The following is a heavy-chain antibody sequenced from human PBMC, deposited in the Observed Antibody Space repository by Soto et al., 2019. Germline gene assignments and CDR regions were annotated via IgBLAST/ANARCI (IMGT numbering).Heavy chain of an antibody. D-gene: IGHD2-21*01. CDR2: VHNSGST. V-gene: IGHV4-59*01. CDR1: GDSISGYY. CDR3: AREKNAIRFDY. J-gene: IGHJ4*02. Sequence: PSETLSLPCTVWGDSISGYYWSWIRQPPCRGLEWIGYVHNSGSTSYNPYLRGRATMLVDKSLSQVSLRLDSVTNADTAVYYCAREKNAIRFDYWGLGALVTVCS.